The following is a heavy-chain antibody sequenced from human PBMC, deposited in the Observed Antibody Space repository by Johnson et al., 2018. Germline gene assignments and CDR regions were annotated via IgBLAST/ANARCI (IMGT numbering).Heavy chain of an antibody. V-gene: IGHV3-48*01. CDR1: GFTFSNAY. CDR3: AKEGSGYDYYYYYYMDV. Sequence: VQLQESGGALVEPGGSLRLACAASGFTFSNAYMTWVRQAPGKGLEWVSYISPSGTPLYSADSVKGRFTISRDNAKNSLYLQRNSLRGEDTAVYYCAKEGSGYDYYYYYYMDVWGKGTTVTVSS. J-gene: IGHJ6*03. CDR2: ISPSGTPL. D-gene: IGHD5-12*01.